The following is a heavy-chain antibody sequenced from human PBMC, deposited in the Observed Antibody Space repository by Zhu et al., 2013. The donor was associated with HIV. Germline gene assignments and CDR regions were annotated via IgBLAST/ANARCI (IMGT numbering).Heavy chain of an antibody. CDR2: LNPRDGGT. CDR3: AREVRGSGSYSFDF. Sequence: QVQLVQSGADVKKPGASVKVSCKTSGYTFTDYYIHWVRQAPGQGLEWMGLLNPRDGGTIYAQNFQGRVTMTRDTSTSRVYMELSSLRSEDTAVYYCAREVRGSGSYSFDFWGQGTLVTVSS. V-gene: IGHV1-46*01. D-gene: IGHD3-10*01. J-gene: IGHJ4*02. CDR1: GYTFTDYY.